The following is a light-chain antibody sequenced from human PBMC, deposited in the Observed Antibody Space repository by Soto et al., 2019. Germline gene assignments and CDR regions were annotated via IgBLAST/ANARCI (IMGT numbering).Light chain of an antibody. CDR1: QGISSY. Sequence: DIQLTQSPSFLSASVGDRVTITCRASQGISSYLAWYQQKPGKAPKLLIYAASTQQSGVPSRFSGSGSGTEFTLTISSLQPEDSATYYCQQLNSYPLTFGGGTNVEIK. CDR2: AAS. V-gene: IGKV1-9*01. J-gene: IGKJ4*01. CDR3: QQLNSYPLT.